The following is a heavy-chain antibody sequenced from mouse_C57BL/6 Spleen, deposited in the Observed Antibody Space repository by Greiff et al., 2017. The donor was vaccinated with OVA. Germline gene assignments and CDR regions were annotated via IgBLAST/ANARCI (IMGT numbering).Heavy chain of an antibody. Sequence: EVKLVESGGGLVKPGGSLKLSCAASGFTFSDYGMHWVRQAPGKGLEWVAYISSGSSTFYYSDTVTGRFTFSSDNANNTLFLQKTSLRSEDTAMYYCAREGLRQNYDAMDYWGQGTSVTVSS. J-gene: IGHJ4*01. CDR1: GFTFSDYG. CDR2: ISSGSSTF. V-gene: IGHV5-17*01. CDR3: AREGLRQNYDAMDY. D-gene: IGHD2-2*01.